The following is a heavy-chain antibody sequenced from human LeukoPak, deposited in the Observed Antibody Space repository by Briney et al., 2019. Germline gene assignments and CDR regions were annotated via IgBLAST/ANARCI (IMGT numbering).Heavy chain of an antibody. CDR3: ARDYGPTRGPGYSEGDY. D-gene: IGHD5-18*01. CDR1: GFTFSDYY. J-gene: IGHJ4*02. Sequence: GALRLSCAASGFTFSDYYMSWIRQAPGKGLEWVAYISSSGSTIYYADSVKGRFTISRDNAKNSLYLQMNSLRAEDTAVYYCARDYGPTRGPGYSEGDYWGQGTLVTVSS. V-gene: IGHV3-11*01. CDR2: ISSSGSTI.